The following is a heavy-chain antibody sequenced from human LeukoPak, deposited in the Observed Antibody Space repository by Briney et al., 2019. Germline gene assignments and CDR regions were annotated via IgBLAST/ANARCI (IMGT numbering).Heavy chain of an antibody. CDR2: IYTSGST. Sequence: NPSQTLSLTCTVSGGSISSGSYYWSWIRQPAGKGLEWIGRIYTSGSTNYNPSLKSRVTISVDTSKNQFSLKLSSVTAADTAVYYCAREERYLAGLPGPLDPWGEGTLVTVSS. CDR3: AREERYLAGLPGPLDP. D-gene: IGHD3-9*01. J-gene: IGHJ5*02. CDR1: GGSISSGSYY. V-gene: IGHV4-61*02.